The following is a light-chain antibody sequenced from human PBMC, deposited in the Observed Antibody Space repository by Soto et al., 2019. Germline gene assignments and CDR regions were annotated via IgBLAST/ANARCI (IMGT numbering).Light chain of an antibody. V-gene: IGLV6-57*04. Sequence: FMLTQPHSVSESPGKTVTISCTRSSGSIASNYVQWYQQRPGSAPTTVIYEDNQRPSGAPDRFSGSIDSSSNSASLTISGLKTEDEGDYCCQSYDSSNHYVFGTGTKVTVL. CDR2: EDN. CDR3: QSYDSSNHYV. CDR1: SGSIASNY. J-gene: IGLJ1*01.